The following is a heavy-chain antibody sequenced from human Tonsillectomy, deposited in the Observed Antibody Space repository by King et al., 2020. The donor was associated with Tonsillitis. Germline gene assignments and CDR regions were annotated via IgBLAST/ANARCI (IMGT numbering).Heavy chain of an antibody. Sequence: MQLQESGPGLVKPSETLSLTCTVSGGSISSSSYYWGWIRQPPGKGLEWIGSIYYSGSTYYNPSLKSRVTISIDTSKNQFSLKLSSVTAADTAVYYCADDILTGNYWGQGTLVTVSS. CDR2: IYYSGST. D-gene: IGHD3-9*01. CDR3: ADDILTGNY. CDR1: GGSISSSSYY. V-gene: IGHV4-39*07. J-gene: IGHJ4*02.